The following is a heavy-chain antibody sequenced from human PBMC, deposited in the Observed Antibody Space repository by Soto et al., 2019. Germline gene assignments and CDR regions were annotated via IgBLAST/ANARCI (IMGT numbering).Heavy chain of an antibody. CDR1: GGSISSYY. D-gene: IGHD3-10*01. J-gene: IGHJ1*01. CDR3: ASSMVRGVITDAEYFQH. Sequence: SETLSLTCTVSGGSISSYYWSWIRQPPGKGLEWIGYIYYSGSTNYNPSLKSRVTISVDTSKNQFSLKLSSVTAADTAVYYCASSMVRGVITDAEYFQHWGQGTLVTVSS. V-gene: IGHV4-59*08. CDR2: IYYSGST.